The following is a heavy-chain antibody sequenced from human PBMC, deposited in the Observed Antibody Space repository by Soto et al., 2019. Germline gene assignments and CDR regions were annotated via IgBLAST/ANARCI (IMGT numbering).Heavy chain of an antibody. CDR3: ARGRAKSTTVTPSFDY. CDR1: GGSISSGGYS. V-gene: IGHV4-30-2*01. D-gene: IGHD4-17*01. Sequence: PSETLSLTCAVSGGSISSGGYSWSWIRQPPGKGLEWIGYIYHSGSTYYNPSLKSRVTISVDRSKNQFSLKLSSVTAADTAVYYCARGRAKSTTVTPSFDYWGQGTLVTVSS. CDR2: IYHSGST. J-gene: IGHJ4*02.